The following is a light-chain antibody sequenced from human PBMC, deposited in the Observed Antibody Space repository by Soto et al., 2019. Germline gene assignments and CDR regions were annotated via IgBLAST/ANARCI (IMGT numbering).Light chain of an antibody. Sequence: DIQVTQSPATLSGSVGDRVTITCRASHTISSWLAWYQQKPGKAPKLLIYKASSLESGVPSRFSGSGSGTEFTLTISSLQPDDFATYYCQKYNSYSGKFGQGTKVDIK. V-gene: IGKV1-5*03. J-gene: IGKJ1*01. CDR2: KAS. CDR3: QKYNSYSGK. CDR1: HTISSW.